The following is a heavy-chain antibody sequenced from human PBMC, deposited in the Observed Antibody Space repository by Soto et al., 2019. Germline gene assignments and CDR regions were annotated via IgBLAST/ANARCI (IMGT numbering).Heavy chain of an antibody. Sequence: WWSLRHSCSASVFSLSPYWMHWVRQVPGRGLEWVARLSSDGFGAAYADSVKGRFFISRDIARNTLSLQMNSLRADDTAVYYCARDLGGPDYWGRGTSVTVSS. J-gene: IGHJ4*02. V-gene: IGHV3-74*03. CDR1: VFSLSPYW. CDR3: ARDLGGPDY. D-gene: IGHD3-16*01. CDR2: LSSDGFGA.